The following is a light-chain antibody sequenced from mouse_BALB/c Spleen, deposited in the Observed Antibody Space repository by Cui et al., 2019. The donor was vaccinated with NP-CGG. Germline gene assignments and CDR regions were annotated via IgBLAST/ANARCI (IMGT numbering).Light chain of an antibody. Sequence: DIVMTQSQKFMSTSAGDRVSVTCKASQNVGTNVAWYQQKPGQSPKALIYSASYRYSGVPDRFTGSGSGTDFTLTISNVQSEDLAEYFCQQYNSYPYTFGGGTKLEIK. CDR3: QQYNSYPYT. V-gene: IGKV6-15*01. J-gene: IGKJ2*01. CDR2: SAS. CDR1: QNVGTN.